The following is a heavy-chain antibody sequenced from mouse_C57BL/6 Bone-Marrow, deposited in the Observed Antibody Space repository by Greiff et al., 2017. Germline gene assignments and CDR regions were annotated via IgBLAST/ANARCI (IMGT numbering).Heavy chain of an antibody. J-gene: IGHJ1*03. CDR3: ARRSLWLRYFDV. CDR2: ISSGSSTI. Sequence: EVQGVESGGGLVKPGGSLKLSCAASGFTFSDYGMHWVRQAPEKGLEWVAYISSGSSTIYYAATVKGRFTISRDNAKNTMFLQMPSLRSEDTAMYYCARRSLWLRYFDVWGTGTTVTVSA. V-gene: IGHV5-17*01. D-gene: IGHD2-2*01. CDR1: GFTFSDYG.